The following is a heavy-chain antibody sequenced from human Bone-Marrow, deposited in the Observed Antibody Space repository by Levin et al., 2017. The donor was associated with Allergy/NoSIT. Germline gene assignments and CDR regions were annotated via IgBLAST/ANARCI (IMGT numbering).Heavy chain of an antibody. Sequence: GESLKISCAASGFTFSSYAVSWVRQAPGKGLEWVSAISGSGGSTYYADSVKGRFTISRDNSKNTLYLQMNSLRAEDTAVYYCAKVPWLVYYYYYGMDVWGQGTTVTVSS. CDR1: GFTFSSYA. J-gene: IGHJ6*02. V-gene: IGHV3-23*01. CDR3: AKVPWLVYYYYYGMDV. D-gene: IGHD6-19*01. CDR2: ISGSGGST.